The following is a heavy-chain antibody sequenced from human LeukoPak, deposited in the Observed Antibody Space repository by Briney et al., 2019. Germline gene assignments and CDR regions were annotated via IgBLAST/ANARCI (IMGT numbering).Heavy chain of an antibody. CDR2: INYSGST. CDR3: ARAWRDSSGHYPSDAFDI. CDR1: GGSLSTGGYY. D-gene: IGHD3-22*01. V-gene: IGHV4-31*03. Sequence: PSETLSLTCTVSGGSLSTGGYYWSWIRPHPGKGLEWIGYINYSGSTYYNPPLKRRVTISVDTSKNQFSLKLSSVTAADTAVYCCARAWRDSSGHYPSDAFDIWGQGTMVTVSS. J-gene: IGHJ3*02.